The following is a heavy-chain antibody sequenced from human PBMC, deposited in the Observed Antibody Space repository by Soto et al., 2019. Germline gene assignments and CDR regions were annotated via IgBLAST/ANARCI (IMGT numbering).Heavy chain of an antibody. Sequence: QVQLVQSGAEVKKPGSSVKVSCKASGGTFSSYAISWVRQSPGQVLEWLGGVSPIFGTANYAQKFQGRGRITADESARPAYMELSSLRYEDTAVYYCARVHQGRGYDWGVTYFAYWGQGTLVTVSS. J-gene: IGHJ4*02. V-gene: IGHV1-69*01. CDR1: GGTFSSYA. CDR2: VSPIFGTA. CDR3: ARVHQGRGYDWGVTYFAY. D-gene: IGHD5-12*01.